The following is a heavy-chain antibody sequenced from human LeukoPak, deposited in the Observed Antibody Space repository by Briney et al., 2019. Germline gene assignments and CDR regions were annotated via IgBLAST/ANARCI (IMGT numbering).Heavy chain of an antibody. V-gene: IGHV3-21*01. D-gene: IGHD3-9*01. Sequence: PGGSLRLSCAASGFTFSSYSMNWVHQAPGKGLEWVSSISSSSSYIYYADSVKGRFTISRDNAKNSLYLQMNSLRAEDTAVYYCARDRYFDWLSPFDYWGQGTLVTVSS. CDR2: ISSSSSYI. CDR1: GFTFSSYS. J-gene: IGHJ4*02. CDR3: ARDRYFDWLSPFDY.